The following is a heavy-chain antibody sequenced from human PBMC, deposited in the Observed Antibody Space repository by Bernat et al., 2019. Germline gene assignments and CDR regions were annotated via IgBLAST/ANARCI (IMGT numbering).Heavy chain of an antibody. D-gene: IGHD5-18*01. CDR1: GFTFSDYA. Sequence: EVQMVESGGGLVQPGGSLRLSCAASGFTFSDYAMNWVRQAPGKGLEWVSGIGPSGGDTFYADSVKGRFTISRDNVKNTLFLQMNSLAAEDTAVYYCAKDLHTSMFTGNFDYWGQGTLVTVSS. V-gene: IGHV3-23*04. CDR2: IGPSGGDT. CDR3: AKDLHTSMFTGNFDY. J-gene: IGHJ4*02.